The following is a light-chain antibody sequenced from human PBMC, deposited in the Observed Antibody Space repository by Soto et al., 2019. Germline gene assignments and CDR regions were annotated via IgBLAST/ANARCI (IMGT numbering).Light chain of an antibody. V-gene: IGKV1-8*01. J-gene: IGKJ1*01. CDR1: QGISSY. CDR2: AAS. CDR3: QQYYSYPRT. Sequence: KSQSPSSLSASTGDRVTITCRASQGISSYLAWYQQKPGKAPKLLIYAASTLQSGVPLRFSGSGSGTDFTLTISCLQSEDFETYYCQQYYSYPRTLAQGTNVDIK.